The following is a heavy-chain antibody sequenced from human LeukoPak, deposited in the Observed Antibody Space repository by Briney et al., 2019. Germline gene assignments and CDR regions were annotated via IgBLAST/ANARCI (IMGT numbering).Heavy chain of an antibody. CDR3: ARDGSSGSYYQYYYYYMDV. CDR2: ISAYNGNT. Sequence: ASVKVSCKASGYTFTSYGISWVRQAPGQGLEWMGWISAYNGNTNYAQKLRGRVTMTTDTSTSTAYMELRSLRSDDTAVYYCARDGSSGSYYQYYYYYMDVWGKGTTVTVSS. J-gene: IGHJ6*03. V-gene: IGHV1-18*01. CDR1: GYTFTSYG. D-gene: IGHD1-26*01.